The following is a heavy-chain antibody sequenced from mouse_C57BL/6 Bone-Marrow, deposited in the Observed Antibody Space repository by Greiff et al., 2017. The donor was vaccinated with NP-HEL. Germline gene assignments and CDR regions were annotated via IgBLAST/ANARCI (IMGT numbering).Heavy chain of an antibody. CDR2: IYPGNSDT. CDR3: TRTPITTVVAGTY. Sequence: SGTVLARPGASVKMSCKTSGYTFTSYWMHWVKQRPGQGLEWIGAIYPGNSDTSYNQKFKGKAKLTAVTSASTAYMELSSLTNEDSAVYYCTRTPITTVVAGTYWGQGTLVTVSA. J-gene: IGHJ3*01. V-gene: IGHV1-5*01. D-gene: IGHD1-1*01. CDR1: GYTFTSYW.